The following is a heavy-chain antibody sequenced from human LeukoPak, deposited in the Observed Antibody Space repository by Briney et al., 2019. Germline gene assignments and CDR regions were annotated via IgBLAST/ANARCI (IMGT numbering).Heavy chain of an antibody. CDR1: GFTFRSYW. D-gene: IGHD6-13*01. CDR3: AKCVYSNIYYWFDP. CDR2: ITGNGVST. Sequence: GGSLRLSCAASGFTFRSYWMSWVRQAPGKGLEWVSLITGNGVSTYYADSVKGRFTISRDNSKNSLYLQMNSLRTEDTALYYCAKCVYSNIYYWFDPWGQGTLVSVSS. J-gene: IGHJ5*02. V-gene: IGHV3-43*02.